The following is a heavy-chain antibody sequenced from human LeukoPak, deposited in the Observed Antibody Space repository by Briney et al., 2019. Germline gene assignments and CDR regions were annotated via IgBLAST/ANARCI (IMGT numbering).Heavy chain of an antibody. CDR2: IYYSGST. V-gene: IGHV4-39*01. CDR3: ARHQATTSLTIFGVVDPLDY. J-gene: IGHJ4*02. CDR1: GGSISSSSYY. Sequence: SETLSLTCTVSGGSISSSSYYWGWIRQPPGKGLEWIGSIYYSGSTYYNPSLKSRVTISVDTSKNQFSLKLSSVTVADTAVYYCARHQATTSLTIFGVVDPLDYWGQGTLVTVSS. D-gene: IGHD3-3*01.